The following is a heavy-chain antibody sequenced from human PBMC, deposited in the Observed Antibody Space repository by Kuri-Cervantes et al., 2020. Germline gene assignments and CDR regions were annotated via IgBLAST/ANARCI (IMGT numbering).Heavy chain of an antibody. CDR1: GFTFSSSW. D-gene: IGHD5-12*01. CDR3: ARDRAWLTFES. CDR2: IKPDGSEK. J-gene: IGHJ4*02. V-gene: IGHV3-7*01. Sequence: GESLKISCAASGFTFSSSWMNWVRQSPGKGLEWVANIKPDGSEKYYVDSVKGRFTISRDNAKNSLYLQMSSLGAEDTAIYYCARDRAWLTFESWGQGTLVTVYS.